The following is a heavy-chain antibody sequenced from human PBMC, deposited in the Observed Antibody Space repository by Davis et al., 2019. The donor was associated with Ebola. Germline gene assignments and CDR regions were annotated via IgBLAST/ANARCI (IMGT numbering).Heavy chain of an antibody. CDR1: GFTFSHYA. Sequence: GESLKISCAASGFTFSHYAMSWVRQAPGKGLEWVSSISGSGNTTYYADSVEGRFTISSDNSKNTLSLQMDSVRGEDTAVYYCAKDKGFWVPPDWFGPWGQGVQVTVSS. D-gene: IGHD3-16*01. V-gene: IGHV3-23*01. J-gene: IGHJ5*02. CDR3: AKDKGFWVPPDWFGP. CDR2: ISGSGNTT.